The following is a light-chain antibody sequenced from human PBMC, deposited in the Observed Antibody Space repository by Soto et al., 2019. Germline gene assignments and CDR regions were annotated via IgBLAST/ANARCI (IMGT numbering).Light chain of an antibody. CDR3: QQYNIWPPLT. Sequence: EVELTQSPDILSVSPGETATLSCRASQSVRSNLAWYQQKPGQAPRLLIYGASTRATGIPARFSGSGSGREFTLTISSLQSEDFGLYYCQQYNIWPPLTFGGGTKVEI. V-gene: IGKV3-15*01. CDR2: GAS. CDR1: QSVRSN. J-gene: IGKJ4*01.